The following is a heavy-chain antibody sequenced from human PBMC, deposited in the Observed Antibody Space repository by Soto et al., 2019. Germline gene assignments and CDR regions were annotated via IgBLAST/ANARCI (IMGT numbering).Heavy chain of an antibody. CDR2: INSDGSIA. CDR3: ARPKPSGTSPLAP. Sequence: EVQVVESGGGLVQPGGSLRLSCAASGFIFNTYWMHWVRQAPGKGLVWISRINSDGSIADYADSVRGRITISRDNTKTPVYRQRNSLRVGDTVVYYCARPKPSGTSPLAPWAQGTLVTVS. CDR1: GFIFNTYW. J-gene: IGHJ5*02. V-gene: IGHV3-74*01. D-gene: IGHD3-10*01.